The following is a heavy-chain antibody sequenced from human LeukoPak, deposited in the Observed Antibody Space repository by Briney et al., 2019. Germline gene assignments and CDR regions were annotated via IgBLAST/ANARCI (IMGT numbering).Heavy chain of an antibody. V-gene: IGHV1-18*01. J-gene: IGHJ4*02. CDR2: ISAYNGNT. CDR1: GYTFTSYG. CDR3: ARGALQLLYSYFDY. Sequence: ASVKVSCKASGYTFTSYGISWVRQAPGQGLEWMGWISAYNGNTSYAQKLQGRVTMTTDTSTSTAYMELRSLRSDDTAVYYCARGALQLLYSYFDYWGQGTLVTVSS. D-gene: IGHD2-2*02.